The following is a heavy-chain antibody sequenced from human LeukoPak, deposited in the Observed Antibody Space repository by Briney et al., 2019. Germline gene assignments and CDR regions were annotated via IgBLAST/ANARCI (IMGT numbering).Heavy chain of an antibody. CDR3: VRGIIGAACTGY. D-gene: IGHD6-13*01. CDR1: GYTFTGYY. Sequence: VNVSCKPSGYTFTGYYMHWVRQAPRQGREGMGWIYPNSGGTNYAQKFQVKVTITQDRSINTAPMDLDGLRSDEPAVYYVVRGIIGAACTGYWGQGTLVTVSS. V-gene: IGHV1-2*02. CDR2: IYPNSGGT. J-gene: IGHJ4*02.